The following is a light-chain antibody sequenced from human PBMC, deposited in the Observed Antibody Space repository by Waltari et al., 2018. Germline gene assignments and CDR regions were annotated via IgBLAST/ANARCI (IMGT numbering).Light chain of an antibody. CDR3: QQYYSTPHT. J-gene: IGKJ2*01. CDR1: LSVLYSSNNKNY. Sequence: DILITPSPDSLAESLGERASINRKYRLSVLYSSNNKNYLPWYQQKPGQPPNLLIYWASTRGSGVPDRFSGSGSGTGFTLTISSLQAEDVAVYYSQQYYSTPHTFGQGTKLEIK. CDR2: WAS. V-gene: IGKV4-1*01.